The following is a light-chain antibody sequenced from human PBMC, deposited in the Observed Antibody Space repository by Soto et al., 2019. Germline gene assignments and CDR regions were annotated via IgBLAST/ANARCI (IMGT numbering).Light chain of an antibody. V-gene: IGLV2-14*01. CDR2: EVS. Sequence: QSALTQPASVSGSPGQSITISCTRTSSDVGGYNYVSWYQQHPGKAPKLMIYEVSSRPSGVSNRFSGSKSGNTASLTISGLQAEDEADYYCSSYTSSSTPYVFGTGTKVTVL. CDR3: SSYTSSSTPYV. J-gene: IGLJ1*01. CDR1: SSDVGGYNY.